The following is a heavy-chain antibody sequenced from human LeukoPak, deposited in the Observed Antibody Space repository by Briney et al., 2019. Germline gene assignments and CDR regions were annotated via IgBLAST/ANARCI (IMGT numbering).Heavy chain of an antibody. J-gene: IGHJ4*02. CDR3: ARDLLWFGELYGSFAY. D-gene: IGHD3-10*01. CDR2: ISAYNGNT. CDR1: GYTFTSYG. V-gene: IGHV1-18*01. Sequence: ASVKVSRKASGYTFTSYGISWVRQAPGQGLEWMGWISAYNGNTNYAQKLQGRVTMTTDTSTSTAYMELRSLRSDDTAVYYCARDLLWFGELYGSFAYWGQGTLVTVSS.